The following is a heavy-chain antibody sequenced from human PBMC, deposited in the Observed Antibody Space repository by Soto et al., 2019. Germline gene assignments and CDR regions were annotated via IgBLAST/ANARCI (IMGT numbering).Heavy chain of an antibody. J-gene: IGHJ4*02. CDR3: ARYRFSGSRWSTFDY. V-gene: IGHV4-31*03. D-gene: IGHD6-13*01. CDR1: GVTVSSDAYY. Sequence: SETLSLTCTVSGVTVSSDAYYWSWIRQPPGKGLEWIGNIYHTGSTYYSPSLKSRVDISLDKSKNQFSLWLSSVTAADTAVYYCARYRFSGSRWSTFDYWGQGTLVTVSS. CDR2: IYHTGST.